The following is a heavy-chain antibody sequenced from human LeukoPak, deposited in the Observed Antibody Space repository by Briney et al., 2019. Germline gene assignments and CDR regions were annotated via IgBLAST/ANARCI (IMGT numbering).Heavy chain of an antibody. CDR1: GGSISNKY. CDR3: ARSFTDNFFFEN. J-gene: IGHJ4*02. V-gene: IGHV4-59*08. D-gene: IGHD1-1*01. CDR2: VYYTGST. Sequence: PSETLSLTCSLSGGSISNKYWSWLRQAPGKGLEWIGYVYYTGSTSYNPSLKSRVTISLDTSKKQFSLKLTSVTAADTAVYYCARSFTDNFFFENWGQGTLVTVSS.